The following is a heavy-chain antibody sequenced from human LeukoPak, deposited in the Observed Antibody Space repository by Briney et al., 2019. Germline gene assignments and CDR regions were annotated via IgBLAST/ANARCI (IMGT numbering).Heavy chain of an antibody. CDR1: GFNFNNYW. Sequence: PGGSLRLSCAASGFNFNNYWMSWLRQAPGKGLEWVANIKDDGSEEYYVDSVKGRFTISRDNAKNSLYLQMSSLRAEDTAVYYRARGVQWLVYKTLSLFDYWGQGTLVTVSS. J-gene: IGHJ4*02. D-gene: IGHD6-19*01. CDR2: IKDDGSEE. CDR3: ARGVQWLVYKTLSLFDY. V-gene: IGHV3-7*04.